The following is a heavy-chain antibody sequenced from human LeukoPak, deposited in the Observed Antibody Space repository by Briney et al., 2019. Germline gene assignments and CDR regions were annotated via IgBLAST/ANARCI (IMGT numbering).Heavy chain of an antibody. J-gene: IGHJ4*02. CDR1: GFTFSSYA. CDR3: ARVGFGESPFDY. V-gene: IGHV3-30*04. Sequence: GGSLRLSCAASGFTFSSYAMHWVRKAPGKGLEWVAVISYDGSNKYYADSVKGRFTISRDNSKNTLYLQMNSLRAEDTAVYYCARVGFGESPFDYWGQGTLVTVSS. D-gene: IGHD3-10*01. CDR2: ISYDGSNK.